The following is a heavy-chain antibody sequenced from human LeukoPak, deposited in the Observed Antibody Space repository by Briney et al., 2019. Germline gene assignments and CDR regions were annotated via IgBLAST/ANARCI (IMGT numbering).Heavy chain of an antibody. Sequence: GGSLRLSCAASGFTFSDYWIHWVRQAPGKGLVWVSRINTDGSITNYADSVKGRFTISRDDAKNTLYLQMSSLRAEDTAVYYCARDRGPRTGFMVREAYDYWGQGTLVTVSS. CDR2: INTDGSIT. CDR1: GFTFSDYW. CDR3: ARDRGPRTGFMVREAYDY. D-gene: IGHD3-10*01. J-gene: IGHJ4*02. V-gene: IGHV3-74*01.